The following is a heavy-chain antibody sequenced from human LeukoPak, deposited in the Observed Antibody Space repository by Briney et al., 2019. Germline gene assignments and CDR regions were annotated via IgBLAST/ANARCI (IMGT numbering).Heavy chain of an antibody. V-gene: IGHV3-7*01. J-gene: IGHJ3*02. D-gene: IGHD6-19*01. CDR3: ARDSSGWADAFDI. Sequence: TGGSLRLSCAVSGFTLGGYWMTWVRQAPGRGLEWVTNINEDGSGKYYVDSVKGRFTVSRDNAKSSLFLQMNSLRVEDTAVYYCARDSSGWADAFDIWGQGTMVTVSS. CDR1: GFTLGGYW. CDR2: INEDGSGK.